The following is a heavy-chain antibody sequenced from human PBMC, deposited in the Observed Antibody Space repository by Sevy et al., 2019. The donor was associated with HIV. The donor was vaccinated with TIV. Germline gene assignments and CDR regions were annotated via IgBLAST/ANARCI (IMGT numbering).Heavy chain of an antibody. CDR1: GFTFSSYA. D-gene: IGHD5-18*01. Sequence: GGSLRLSCAASGFTFSSYAMHWVRQAPGKGLEWVAAISYDGSNKYYADSVKGRFTISRDNSKNTLYLQMNSLRAEDTAVYYCARDFRGYSYGGHAFDIWGQGTMVTVSS. J-gene: IGHJ3*02. V-gene: IGHV3-30-3*01. CDR2: ISYDGSNK. CDR3: ARDFRGYSYGGHAFDI.